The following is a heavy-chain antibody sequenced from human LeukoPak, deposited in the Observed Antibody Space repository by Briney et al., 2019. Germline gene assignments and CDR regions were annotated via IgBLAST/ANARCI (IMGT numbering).Heavy chain of an antibody. CDR3: ARAGPDCSSTSCPFDN. J-gene: IGHJ4*02. CDR2: ISVYSDNT. Sequence: ASVKVSCKASGYTFPSYGISWVRQAPGQGLEWMGWISVYSDNTNYAQKFQGRVTMTTDTSTSTAYMELRSLRSDDTAVYYCARAGPDCSSTSCPFDNWGQGTLVTVSS. D-gene: IGHD2-2*01. CDR1: GYTFPSYG. V-gene: IGHV1-18*01.